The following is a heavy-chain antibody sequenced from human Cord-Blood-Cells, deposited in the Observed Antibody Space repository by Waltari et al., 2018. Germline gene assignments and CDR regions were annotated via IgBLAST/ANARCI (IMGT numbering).Heavy chain of an antibody. CDR2: IIPIFGTA. CDR3: ARVLSPNCSSTSCYLSRSWFDP. J-gene: IGHJ5*02. D-gene: IGHD2-2*01. Sequence: VKKPGSSVKVSCKASGGTFSSYAISWVRQAPGQGLEWMGGIIPIFGTANYAQKFQGRVTITADESTSTAYMELSSLRSEDTAVYYCARVLSPNCSSTSCYLSRSWFDPWGQGTLVTVSS. V-gene: IGHV1-69*01. CDR1: GGTFSSYA.